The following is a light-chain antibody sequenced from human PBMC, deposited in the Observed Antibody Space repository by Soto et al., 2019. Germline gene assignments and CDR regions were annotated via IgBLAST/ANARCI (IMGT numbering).Light chain of an antibody. CDR3: QQYGSSQWT. CDR2: GAS. Sequence: IVFAQSPGTLSFSPGERATLSCRASQSVSSNLAWYQQKPGQAPRLLIYGASSRAIGIPDRFSGSGSGTDFTLTISRLEPEDFAVYYCQQYGSSQWTFGQGTKVDIK. V-gene: IGKV3-20*01. J-gene: IGKJ1*01. CDR1: QSVSSN.